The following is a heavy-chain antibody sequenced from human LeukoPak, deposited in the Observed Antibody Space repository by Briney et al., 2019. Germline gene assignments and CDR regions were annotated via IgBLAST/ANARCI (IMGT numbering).Heavy chain of an antibody. Sequence: PSETLSLTCSVSGYSISTGYYWGWIRQPPGKGLEWIGSIHHSGNTNYNPSLESRVTISVDTSKNQFSLKLSFVTAADTAVYYCARLPIQPQLRIDYWGQGTLVTVSS. CDR1: GYSISTGYY. V-gene: IGHV4-38-2*01. J-gene: IGHJ4*02. CDR2: IHHSGNT. D-gene: IGHD1-1*01. CDR3: ARLPIQPQLRIDY.